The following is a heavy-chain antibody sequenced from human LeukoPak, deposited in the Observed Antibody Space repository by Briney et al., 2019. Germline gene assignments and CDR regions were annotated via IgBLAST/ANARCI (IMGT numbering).Heavy chain of an antibody. CDR1: GGTFISYA. CDR3: ASGEGIVVVGVWNY. Sequence: GASVKVSCKASGGTFISYAVSWVRQAPGQGLDWMGGIIPIFGTTNYAQKFQGRVTITADESTRTAYMELSSLRYDDTAVYYCASGEGIVVVGVWNYWGQGTLVTVSA. J-gene: IGHJ4*02. D-gene: IGHD2-15*01. V-gene: IGHV1-69*13. CDR2: IIPIFGTT.